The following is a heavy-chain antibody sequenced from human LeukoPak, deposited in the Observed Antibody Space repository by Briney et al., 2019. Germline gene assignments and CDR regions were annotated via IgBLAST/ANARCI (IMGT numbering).Heavy chain of an antibody. D-gene: IGHD2-21*02. CDR2: ISYDGSNK. CDR1: GFTFNNYA. CDR3: ARETLGVTAFDI. J-gene: IGHJ3*02. V-gene: IGHV3-30*04. Sequence: GGSLRLSCAASGFTFNNYAMHWVRQAPGKGLEWVAIISYDGSNKYYADSVKGRFTIPRDNAKNSLYLQMNSLRAEDTAVYYCARETLGVTAFDIWGQGTMVTVSS.